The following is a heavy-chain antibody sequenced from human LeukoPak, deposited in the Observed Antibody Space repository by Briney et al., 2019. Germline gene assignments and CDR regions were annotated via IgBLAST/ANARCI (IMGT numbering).Heavy chain of an antibody. V-gene: IGHV3-53*01. J-gene: IGHJ4*02. CDR1: GFTVSSNY. CDR3: AREYSSSSYYFDY. D-gene: IGHD6-6*01. Sequence: GGSLRLSCAASGFTVSSNYMSWVRQAPGKGLEWVSVLYSGGSTYYADSVEGRFTISRDNSKNTLYLQMNSLRAEDTAVYYCAREYSSSSYYFDYWGQGTLVTVSS. CDR2: LYSGGST.